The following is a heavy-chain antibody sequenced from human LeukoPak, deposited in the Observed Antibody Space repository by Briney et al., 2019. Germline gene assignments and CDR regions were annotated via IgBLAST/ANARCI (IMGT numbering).Heavy chain of an antibody. CDR1: GFTVSGNY. Sequence: GGSLRLSCAASGFTVSGNYMSWVRQAPGKGLEWVSVIYSGGNTYYADSVKGRFTISRDNSKSTLYLQMNSLRAEDTAVYYCAGAHSSSWSVFWGQGTLVTVSS. CDR2: IYSGGNT. J-gene: IGHJ5*01. V-gene: IGHV3-53*01. D-gene: IGHD6-13*01. CDR3: AGAHSSSWSVF.